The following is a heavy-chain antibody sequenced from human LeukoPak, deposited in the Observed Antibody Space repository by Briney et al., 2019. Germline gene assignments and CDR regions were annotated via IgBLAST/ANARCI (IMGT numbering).Heavy chain of an antibody. CDR2: IYYTGNT. V-gene: IGHV4-39*07. CDR3: ASHTGSYLGGFDQ. Sequence: SETLSLTCSVSGDSIIGYYWGWIRQPPGKGLEWIGNIYYTGNTYYNSSLKSRVTISVDTSKNQFSLKLSSVTAADTAVYYCASHTGSYLGGFDQWGQGTLVTVSS. CDR1: GDSIIGYY. J-gene: IGHJ4*02. D-gene: IGHD1-26*01.